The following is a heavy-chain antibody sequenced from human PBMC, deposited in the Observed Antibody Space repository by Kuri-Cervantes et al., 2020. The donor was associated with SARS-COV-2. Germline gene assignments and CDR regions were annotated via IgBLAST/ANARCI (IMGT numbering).Heavy chain of an antibody. D-gene: IGHD6-19*01. CDR3: ARDIYGDYSGAAVAWYMDV. CDR2: IYHSGST. V-gene: IGHV4-39*07. CDR1: GGSISSHY. Sequence: SETLSLTCTVSGGSISSHYWGWIRQPPGKGLEWIGSIYHSGSTYYNPSLKSRVTISVDTSKNQFSLKLSSVTAADTAVYYCARDIYGDYSGAAVAWYMDVWGKGTTVTVSS. J-gene: IGHJ6*03.